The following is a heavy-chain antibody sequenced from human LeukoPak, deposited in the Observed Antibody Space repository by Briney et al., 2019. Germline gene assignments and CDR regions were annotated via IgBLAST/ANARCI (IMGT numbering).Heavy chain of an antibody. CDR1: GFTFSSYA. Sequence: GGSLRLSCAASGFTFSSYAMSWVRQAPGKGLEWVSSITSSSSYIYYADSVKGRFTISRDNAKNSLYLQMDSLRVEDTGEYYCARDPYSGNYGAYYYYYMDVWGKGTTVTVSS. V-gene: IGHV3-21*06. D-gene: IGHD1-26*01. J-gene: IGHJ6*03. CDR2: ITSSSSYI. CDR3: ARDPYSGNYGAYYYYYMDV.